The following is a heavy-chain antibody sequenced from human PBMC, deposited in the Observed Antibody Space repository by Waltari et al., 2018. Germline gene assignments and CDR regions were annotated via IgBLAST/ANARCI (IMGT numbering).Heavy chain of an antibody. CDR1: GYTFTSYG. Sequence: QVQLVQSGAEVKKPGASVKVSCKASGYTFTSYGINWVRQATGQGLEWMGWSNPNTCNTGSAKDLQVRVTITRNTSISTAYMELSSLSSEATAVAYCASGRAYSSSWYYFDYWGQGTLVTVSS. CDR2: SNPNTCNT. V-gene: IGHV1-8*03. D-gene: IGHD6-13*01. CDR3: ASGRAYSSSWYYFDY. J-gene: IGHJ4*02.